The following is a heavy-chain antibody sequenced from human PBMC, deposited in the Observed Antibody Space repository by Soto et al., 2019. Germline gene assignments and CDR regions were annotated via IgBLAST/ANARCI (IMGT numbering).Heavy chain of an antibody. V-gene: IGHV6-1*01. CDR3: TRGWFGSGFNS. Sequence: PPQTLSLTCAISGDSVSSNSSGWNWIRQSPSRGLEWLGRSYYRSKWYIEYAGSVKSRITINPDTSKNQFSLQLNSVTPEDTAMYYCTRGWFGSGFNSCGRGTLVTVSS. CDR1: GDSVSSNSSG. J-gene: IGHJ5*01. D-gene: IGHD6-19*01. CDR2: SYYRSKWYI.